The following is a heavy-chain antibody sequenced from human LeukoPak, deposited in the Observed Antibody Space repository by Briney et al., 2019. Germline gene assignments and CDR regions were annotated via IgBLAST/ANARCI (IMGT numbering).Heavy chain of an antibody. D-gene: IGHD5-24*01. CDR2: ISGSAGNT. J-gene: IGHJ4*02. CDR1: GFVFSNFA. V-gene: IGHV3-23*01. Sequence: GGSLRLSCAASGFVFSNFAMSWVRQAPGKGLEWVSTISGSAGNTYYANSVKGRFTIFRDNSKNTLYLQMNSLRAEDTAVYYCAKSGDGYRPIFDYWGQGTLVTVSS. CDR3: AKSGDGYRPIFDY.